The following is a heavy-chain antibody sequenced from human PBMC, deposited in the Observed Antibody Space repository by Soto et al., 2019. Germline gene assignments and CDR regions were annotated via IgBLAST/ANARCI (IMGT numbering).Heavy chain of an antibody. V-gene: IGHV4-34*01. CDR3: ARVAYCGGDCYRTYYYYYGMDV. CDR1: GGSFNGYY. D-gene: IGHD2-21*02. J-gene: IGHJ6*02. Sequence: SETLSLTCAVYGGSFNGYYWSWIRQPPGKGLEWIGEINHSGSTNYNPSLKSRVTISVDTSKNQFSLKLSSVTAADTAVYYCARVAYCGGDCYRTYYYYYGMDVWGQGTTVTVSS. CDR2: INHSGST.